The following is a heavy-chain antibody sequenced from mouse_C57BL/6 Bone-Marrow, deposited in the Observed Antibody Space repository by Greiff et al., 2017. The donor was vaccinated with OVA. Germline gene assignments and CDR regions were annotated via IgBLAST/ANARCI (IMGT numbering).Heavy chain of an antibody. V-gene: IGHV1-4*01. CDR1: GYTFTSYT. J-gene: IGHJ3*01. Sequence: QVQLQQSGAELARPGASVKMSCKASGYTFTSYTMHWVKQRPGQGLEWIGNINPSSGYTKYNQKFKDKATLTADKSSSTAYMQLSSLTSADSAVYNCARQDQLSYWGKGTLVTVSA. CDR2: INPSSGYT. CDR3: ARQDQLSY. D-gene: IGHD1-1*02.